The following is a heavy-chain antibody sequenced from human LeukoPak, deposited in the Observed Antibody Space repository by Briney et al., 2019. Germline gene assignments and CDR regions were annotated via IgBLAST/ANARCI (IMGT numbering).Heavy chain of an antibody. V-gene: IGHV3-33*06. Sequence: PGGSLRLSCAASGFTFSSYGMHWVRQAPGKGLEWVAVIWYDGSNKYYADSVKGRFTISRDNSKNTLYLQMNSLRAEDTAVYYCAKDRGGYYYYIDFWGKGTTVTVSS. CDR2: IWYDGSNK. CDR1: GFTFSSYG. D-gene: IGHD3-10*01. J-gene: IGHJ6*03. CDR3: AKDRGGYYYYIDF.